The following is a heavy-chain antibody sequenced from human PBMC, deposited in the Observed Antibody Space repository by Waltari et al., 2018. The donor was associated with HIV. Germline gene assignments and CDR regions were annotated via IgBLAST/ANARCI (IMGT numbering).Heavy chain of an antibody. D-gene: IGHD3-22*01. J-gene: IGHJ4*02. V-gene: IGHV1-18*01. CDR2: ISAYNGNT. CDR1: GSSFTSYG. Sequence: QVQLVQSGAEAKKPWASVKVSCKASGSSFTSYGIRWVRQDPGQGLEWMGWISAYNGNTNYVQKLQGRVTMTTDTSTSTAYMELRSLRSDDTAVYYCARGDYYDSSGYHYWGQGTLVTVSS. CDR3: ARGDYYDSSGYHY.